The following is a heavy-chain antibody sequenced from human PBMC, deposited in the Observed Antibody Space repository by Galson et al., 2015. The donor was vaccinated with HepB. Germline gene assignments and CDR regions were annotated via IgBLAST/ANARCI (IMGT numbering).Heavy chain of an antibody. V-gene: IGHV3-21*01. CDR2: ISSSSSYI. D-gene: IGHD3-9*01. CDR3: AIYDISTGLSDY. Sequence: SLRLSCAASGFTFSSYSMNWVRQAPGKGLEWVSSISSSSSYIYYADSVKGRFTISRDNAKDSLYLQMNSLRAEDTAVYYCAIYDISTGLSDYWGQGTLVTVSS. J-gene: IGHJ4*02. CDR1: GFTFSSYS.